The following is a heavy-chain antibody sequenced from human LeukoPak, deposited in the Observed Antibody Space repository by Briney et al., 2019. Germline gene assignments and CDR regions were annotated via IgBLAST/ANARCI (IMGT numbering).Heavy chain of an antibody. V-gene: IGHV4-38-2*02. CDR3: ARCVGDAFDI. J-gene: IGHJ3*02. CDR1: GYSISSGYY. Sequence: SETLSLTCTVSGYSISSGYYWGWIRQPPGKGLEWIGSIYHSGSTYYNPSLKSRVTISVDTSKNQFSLKLSSVTAADTAAYYCARCVGDAFDIWGQGTMVTVSS. D-gene: IGHD2-15*01. CDR2: IYHSGST.